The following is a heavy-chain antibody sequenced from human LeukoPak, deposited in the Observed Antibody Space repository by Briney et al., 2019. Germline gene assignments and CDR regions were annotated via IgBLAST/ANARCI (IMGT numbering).Heavy chain of an antibody. CDR3: ARDREHYYDSSGYYYGLGAFDI. Sequence: SETLSLTCTVSGGSISSSSYYWGWIRQPPGKGLEWIGSIYYSGSTYYNPSLKSRVTISVDTSKNQFSLKLSSVTAADTAVYYCARDREHYYDSSGYYYGLGAFDIWGQGTMVTVSS. D-gene: IGHD3-22*01. V-gene: IGHV4-39*07. CDR2: IYYSGST. J-gene: IGHJ3*02. CDR1: GGSISSSSYY.